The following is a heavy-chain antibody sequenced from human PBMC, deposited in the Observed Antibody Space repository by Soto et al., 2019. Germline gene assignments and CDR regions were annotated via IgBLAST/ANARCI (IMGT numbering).Heavy chain of an antibody. V-gene: IGHV3-7*03. Sequence: EVQLVESGGGLVQPGGSQRLSCAASGFTFSSYWMSWVRQAPGKGLEWVANIKQDGSEKYYVDSVKGRFTISRDNAKNSLYLQMNSLRAEDTAVYYCAREGVVDTAMVYYYYGMDVWGQGTTVTVSS. CDR3: AREGVVDTAMVYYYYGMDV. J-gene: IGHJ6*02. CDR2: IKQDGSEK. D-gene: IGHD5-18*01. CDR1: GFTFSSYW.